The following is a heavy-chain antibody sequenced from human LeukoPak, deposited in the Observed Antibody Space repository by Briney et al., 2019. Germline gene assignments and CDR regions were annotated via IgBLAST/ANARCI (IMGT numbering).Heavy chain of an antibody. CDR1: GFTFSSYG. D-gene: IGHD2-2*01. CDR3: ARQDLGYCSSTSCYGDRYYYYYYGMDV. CDR2: TWYDGSNK. Sequence: GRSLRLSCAASGFTFSSYGMHWVRQAPGKGLEWVAVTWYDGSNKYYADSVKGRFTISRDNSKNTLYLQMNSLRAEDTAVYYCARQDLGYCSSTSCYGDRYYYYYYGMDVWGKGTTVTVSS. J-gene: IGHJ6*04. V-gene: IGHV3-33*01.